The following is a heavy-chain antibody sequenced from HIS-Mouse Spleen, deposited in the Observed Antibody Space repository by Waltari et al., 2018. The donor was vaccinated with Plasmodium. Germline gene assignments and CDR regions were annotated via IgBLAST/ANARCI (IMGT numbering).Heavy chain of an antibody. Sequence: QLQLQELGPGLVKPSETLSLTCTVSGGSISSSSYYWGWIRQPPGKGLEWIGSIYYSGSTYYNPALKSRVTISVDTSKNQFSLKLSSVTAADTAVYYCARQRSADWYFDLWGRGTLVTVSS. CDR3: ARQRSADWYFDL. CDR2: IYYSGST. CDR1: GGSISSSSYY. V-gene: IGHV4-39*01. J-gene: IGHJ2*01.